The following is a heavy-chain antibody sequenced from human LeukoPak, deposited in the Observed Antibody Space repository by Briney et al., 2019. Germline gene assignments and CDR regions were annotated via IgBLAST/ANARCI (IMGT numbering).Heavy chain of an antibody. CDR3: ARDQGGYDNNWFDP. CDR2: IIPIFSTA. V-gene: IGHV1-69*13. D-gene: IGHD5-12*01. CDR1: GGTFSSYA. Sequence: SVKVSCKASGGTFSSYAISWVRQAPGQGLEWMGGIIPIFSTANYAQKFQGRVTITADESTSTAYMELSSLRSEDTAVYYCARDQGGYDNNWFDPWGQGTLVTVSS. J-gene: IGHJ5*02.